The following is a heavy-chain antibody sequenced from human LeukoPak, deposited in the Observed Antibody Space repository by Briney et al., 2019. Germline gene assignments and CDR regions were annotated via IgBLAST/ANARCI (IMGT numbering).Heavy chain of an antibody. CDR3: ARRYSRGPNYYDSSGYYPRRAFDI. CDR1: GGSIISYY. CDR2: IYYSGST. Sequence: PSETLSLTCTVSGGSIISYYWSWIRQPPGKGLEWIGSIYYSGSTYYNPSLKSRVTISVDTSKNHFSLKLSSVTAADTAVYYCARRYSRGPNYYDSSGYYPRRAFDIWGQGTMVTVSS. V-gene: IGHV4-59*05. J-gene: IGHJ3*02. D-gene: IGHD3-22*01.